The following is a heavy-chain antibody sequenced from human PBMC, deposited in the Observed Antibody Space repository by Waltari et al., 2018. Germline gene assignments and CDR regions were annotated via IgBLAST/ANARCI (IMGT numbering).Heavy chain of an antibody. Sequence: QVQLQESGPGLVKPSETLSPTCTVSGGSTTSYYWNWIRPAPGKGLEWIGYIYHSGSTTYNPSLKSRVTISLDTSKNQFSLKLTSVTSADTAVYYCARDQSYGSGTYYMGGAFDIWGQGTMVTVSS. D-gene: IGHD3-10*01. J-gene: IGHJ3*02. V-gene: IGHV4-59*01. CDR2: IYHSGST. CDR1: GGSTTSYY. CDR3: ARDQSYGSGTYYMGGAFDI.